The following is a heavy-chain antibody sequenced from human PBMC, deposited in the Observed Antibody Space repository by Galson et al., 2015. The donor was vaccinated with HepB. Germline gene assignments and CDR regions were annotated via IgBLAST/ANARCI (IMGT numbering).Heavy chain of an antibody. J-gene: IGHJ3*02. CDR1: GFTFSASA. D-gene: IGHD4-23*01. Sequence: SLRLSCAASGFTFSASAIHWVRQASGEGLEWVGRIRSTTDNYPPIYAASVKGRFTISRDDSKNTAFLQMNSLKTEDTAVYYCTSVSGGSDVFDMWGQGTMVTVSS. CDR2: IRSTTDNYPP. CDR3: TSVSGGSDVFDM. V-gene: IGHV3-73*01.